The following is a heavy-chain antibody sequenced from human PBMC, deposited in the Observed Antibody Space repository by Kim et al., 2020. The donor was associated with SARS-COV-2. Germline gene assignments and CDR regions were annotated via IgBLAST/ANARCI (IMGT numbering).Heavy chain of an antibody. CDR2: IYYSGST. J-gene: IGHJ4*02. V-gene: IGHV4-39*01. CDR1: GGSISSSSYY. Sequence: SETLSLTCTVSGGSISSSSYYWGWIRQPPGKGLEWIGSIYYSGSTYYNPSLKSRVTISVDTSKNQFSLKLSSVTAADTAVYYCARQQNTGYSSGQEAVDYWGQGTLVTVSS. CDR3: ARQQNTGYSSGQEAVDY. D-gene: IGHD6-19*01.